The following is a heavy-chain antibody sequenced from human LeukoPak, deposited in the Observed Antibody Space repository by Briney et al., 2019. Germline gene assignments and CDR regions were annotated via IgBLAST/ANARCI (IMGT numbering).Heavy chain of an antibody. Sequence: GGSLRLSCAASGFTFSSYAMHWVRQAPGKGLEWVAVISYDGSNKYYADSVKGRFTISRDNSKNTLYLQMNSLRAEDTAVYCCARKDGYRDYWGQGTLVTVSS. CDR1: GFTFSSYA. CDR3: ARKDGYRDY. CDR2: ISYDGSNK. J-gene: IGHJ4*02. V-gene: IGHV3-30*04. D-gene: IGHD5-24*01.